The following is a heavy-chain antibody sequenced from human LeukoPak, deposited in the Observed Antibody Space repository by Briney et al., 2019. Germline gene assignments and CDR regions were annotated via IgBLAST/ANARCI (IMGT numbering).Heavy chain of an antibody. Sequence: PSETLSLTCTVSGGSISSYYWSWIRQPPGKGLEWIGYIYYSGSTNYNPSLKSRVTISVDTSKNQFSLKLSSVTAADTAVYYCARVGEWSIAVAGNWFDPWGQGTLVTVSS. V-gene: IGHV4-59*01. CDR3: ARVGEWSIAVAGNWFDP. CDR2: IYYSGST. CDR1: GGSISSYY. D-gene: IGHD6-19*01. J-gene: IGHJ5*02.